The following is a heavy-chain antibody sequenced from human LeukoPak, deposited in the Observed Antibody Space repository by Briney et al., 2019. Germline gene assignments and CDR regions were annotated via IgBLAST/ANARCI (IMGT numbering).Heavy chain of an antibody. V-gene: IGHV7-4-1*02. CDR3: AREYSSSWYFNWFDP. J-gene: IGHJ5*02. CDR2: LNTNTGNP. D-gene: IGHD6-13*01. CDR1: GYTFTSYA. Sequence: ASVKVSCKASGYTFTSYAMNWVRQAPGQGLEWMGWLNTNTGNPTYAQGFTGRFVFSLDTSVSTAYLQISSLKAEDTAVYYCAREYSSSWYFNWFDPWGQGTLVTVSS.